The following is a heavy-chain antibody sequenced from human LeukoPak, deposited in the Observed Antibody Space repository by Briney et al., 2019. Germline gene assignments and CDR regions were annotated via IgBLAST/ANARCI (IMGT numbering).Heavy chain of an antibody. D-gene: IGHD3-22*01. J-gene: IGHJ5*02. V-gene: IGHV3-23*01. CDR3: ARDGADSSGYYL. CDR1: GFTFSSYA. Sequence: GGSLRLSCAASGFTFSSYAMSWVRQAPGKGLEWVSAISGSGGSTYYADSVKGRFTISRDNSKDTLYLQMNSLRAEDTAVYYCARDGADSSGYYLWGQGTLVTVSS. CDR2: ISGSGGST.